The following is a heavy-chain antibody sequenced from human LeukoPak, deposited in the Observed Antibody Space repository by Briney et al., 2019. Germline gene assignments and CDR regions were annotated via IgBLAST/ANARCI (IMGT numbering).Heavy chain of an antibody. D-gene: IGHD1-1*01. CDR2: ISGSGGST. V-gene: IGHV3-23*01. CDR1: GFTFSTYG. CDR3: AKRRLQLEY. J-gene: IGHJ4*02. Sequence: GGSLRLSCAASGFTFSTYGIHWVRQAPGKGLEWVSAISGSGGSTYYADSVKGRFTISRDNSKNTLYLQMNSLRAEDTAVYYCAKRRLQLEYWGQGTLVTVSS.